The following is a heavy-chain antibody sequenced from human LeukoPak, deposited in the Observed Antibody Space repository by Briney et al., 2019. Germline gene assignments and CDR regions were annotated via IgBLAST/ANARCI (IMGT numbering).Heavy chain of an antibody. D-gene: IGHD6-13*01. Sequence: GGSLRLSCAASGFTFSGYWMQWVRQAPGKGLVWVSRINGDGSGTSYADSVTGRFTISRENAENTLYLQMNSLRADDTAVYYCARVGGSWFSDYWGQGTLVTVSS. CDR3: ARVGGSWFSDY. CDR1: GFTFSGYW. V-gene: IGHV3-74*01. CDR2: INGDGSGT. J-gene: IGHJ4*02.